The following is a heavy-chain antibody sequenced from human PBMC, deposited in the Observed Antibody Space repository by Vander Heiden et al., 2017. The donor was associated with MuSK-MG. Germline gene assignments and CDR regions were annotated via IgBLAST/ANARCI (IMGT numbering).Heavy chain of an antibody. CDR3: ASPTPQIVVGYRAFDI. D-gene: IGHD2-15*01. CDR2: ISYDGSNK. CDR1: GFPFSSYA. J-gene: IGHJ3*02. Sequence: QVQLVESGGGVVQPGRSLRLSCAASGFPFSSYAMHWVRQAPGKGLEWVAVISYDGSNKYYADSVKGRFTISRDNSKNTLYLQMNSLRAEDTAVYYCASPTPQIVVGYRAFDIWGQGTMVTVSS. V-gene: IGHV3-30*04.